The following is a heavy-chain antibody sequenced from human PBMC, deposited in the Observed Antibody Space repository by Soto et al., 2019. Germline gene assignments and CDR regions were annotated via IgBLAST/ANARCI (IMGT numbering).Heavy chain of an antibody. Sequence: SETLSLTCAVSGYSISSGYYWGWIRQPPGKGLEWIGSIYHSGSTYYNPSLKSRVTISVDTSKNQFSLKLSSVTAADTAVYYCARDTVTSPYYDILTAYYYYYGMDVWGKGTTVTVSS. V-gene: IGHV4-38-2*02. J-gene: IGHJ6*04. CDR1: GYSISSGYY. CDR2: IYHSGST. D-gene: IGHD3-9*01. CDR3: ARDTVTSPYYDILTAYYYYYGMDV.